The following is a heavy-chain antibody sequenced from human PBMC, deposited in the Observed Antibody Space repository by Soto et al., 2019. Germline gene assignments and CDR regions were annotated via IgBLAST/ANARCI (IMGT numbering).Heavy chain of an antibody. CDR1: GYSFTNND. CDR3: ARDPHSSGWYEWVSMTSSIDFDY. Sequence: ASVKVSCKASGYSFTNNDVSWVRQATGQGLEWMGWMNPGSGDTGYAQKFQGRVTMTRDISIATAYLELSSLRSDDTAIYYCARDPHSSGWYEWVSMTSSIDFDYWGQGTLVTVSS. D-gene: IGHD6-13*01. J-gene: IGHJ4*02. CDR2: MNPGSGDT. V-gene: IGHV1-8*01.